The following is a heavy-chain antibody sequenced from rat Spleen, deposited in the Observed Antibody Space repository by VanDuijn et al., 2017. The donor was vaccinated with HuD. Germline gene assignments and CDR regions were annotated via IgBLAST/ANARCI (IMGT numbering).Heavy chain of an antibody. V-gene: IGHV2-13*01. CDR1: GFSLSNYG. CDR2: IWGDGST. J-gene: IGHJ3*01. CDR3: TSPFRWFAY. Sequence: QVQLKESGPGLVQSSQTLSLICTVSGFSLSNYGVIWVRQPPGKGLEWMGVIWGDGSTKYNSAYKSRLSISRDTSKSQVFLKMNSLQTEDTAIYFCTSPFRWFAYWGQGTLVTVSS.